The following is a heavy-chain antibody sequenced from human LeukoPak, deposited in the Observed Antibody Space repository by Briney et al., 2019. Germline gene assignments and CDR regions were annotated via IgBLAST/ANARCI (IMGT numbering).Heavy chain of an antibody. CDR3: AGWYYSGWAFEY. Sequence: PSETLSLTCTVSGGTISSYYWNWGRQPPGKGLEWIGYIHDSGSTKYNPSLKSRVTISVETSKNQFSLKLSSVTAADTAVYYCAGWYYSGWAFEYWGQGTLVTGSS. J-gene: IGHJ4*02. CDR2: IHDSGST. D-gene: IGHD6-19*01. V-gene: IGHV4-59*08. CDR1: GGTISSYY.